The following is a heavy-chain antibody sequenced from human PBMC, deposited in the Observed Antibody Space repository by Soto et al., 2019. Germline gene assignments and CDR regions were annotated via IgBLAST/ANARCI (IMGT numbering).Heavy chain of an antibody. Sequence: KPSETLSLTCTVSGGSISSGDYYWSWIRQPPGKGLEWIGYIYYSGSTYYNPSLKSRVTISVDTSKNQFSLKLSSVTAADTAVYYCARGHDYGDYVDYWYFDLWGRGTLVTVSS. J-gene: IGHJ2*01. CDR2: IYYSGST. CDR1: GGSISSGDYY. V-gene: IGHV4-30-4*01. D-gene: IGHD4-17*01. CDR3: ARGHDYGDYVDYWYFDL.